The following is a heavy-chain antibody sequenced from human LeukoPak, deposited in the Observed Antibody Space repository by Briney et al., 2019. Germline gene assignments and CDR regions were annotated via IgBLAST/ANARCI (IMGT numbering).Heavy chain of an antibody. Sequence: GGSLRLSCAASGFTVSSNYMNWVRQAPGKGLEWVSVTYSGGGTHYAEPVQGRFTVSRENSKNTLYLQMNSLRAEDTAVYYCSRYTKGWYFDLWGRGTLVTVSS. J-gene: IGHJ2*01. CDR1: GFTVSSNY. CDR3: SRYTKGWYFDL. V-gene: IGHV3-66*01. D-gene: IGHD1-1*01. CDR2: TYSGGGT.